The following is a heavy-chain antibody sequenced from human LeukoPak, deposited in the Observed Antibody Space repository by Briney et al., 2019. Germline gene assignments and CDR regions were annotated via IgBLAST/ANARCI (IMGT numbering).Heavy chain of an antibody. V-gene: IGHV4-39*01. CDR2: ISYSGNT. Sequence: SETLSLTCTVSGGSIISSDYHWGWVRQPPGKGLEWIGTISYSGNTDYNPSLRSRVTISVDTSNNQFSLRLGSVTAADTAVYHCARHCCSGPAKRVFDIWGQGTLVTVSS. J-gene: IGHJ4*02. CDR1: GGSIISSDYH. D-gene: IGHD2-15*01. CDR3: ARHCCSGPAKRVFDI.